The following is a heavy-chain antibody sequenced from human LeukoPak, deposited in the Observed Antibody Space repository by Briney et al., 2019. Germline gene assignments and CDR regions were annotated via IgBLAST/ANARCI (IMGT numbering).Heavy chain of an antibody. CDR2: ISGSGGST. V-gene: IGHV3-23*01. D-gene: IGHD6-13*01. J-gene: IGHJ4*02. CDR3: AKDAAAGTITWYFDY. Sequence: GGSLRLSCAASGFTFSSYAMSWVRQAPGKGLEWVSAISGSGGSTYYADSVKGRFTISRDNSKNTLYLQMNSLRAEHTAVYYCAKDAAAGTITWYFDYWGQGTLVTVSS. CDR1: GFTFSSYA.